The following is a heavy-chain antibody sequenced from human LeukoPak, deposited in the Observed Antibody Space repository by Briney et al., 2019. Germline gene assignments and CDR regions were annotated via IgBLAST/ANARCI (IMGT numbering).Heavy chain of an antibody. CDR2: IRQDGSER. Sequence: GGSLRLSCVASGFTFSRHWMSWVRQAPGKGLEWVSSIRQDGSERYNVDSVKGRFIISRDNALNSVSLQLNSLTAEDTAMYYCARLPGESTIYDLWGQGTLVTVSS. CDR3: ARLPGESTIYDL. CDR1: GFTFSRHW. D-gene: IGHD3-3*01. J-gene: IGHJ5*02. V-gene: IGHV3-7*01.